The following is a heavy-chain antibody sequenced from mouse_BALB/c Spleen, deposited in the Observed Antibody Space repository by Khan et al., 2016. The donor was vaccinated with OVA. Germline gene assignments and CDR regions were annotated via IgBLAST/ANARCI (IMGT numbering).Heavy chain of an antibody. J-gene: IGHJ3*01. D-gene: IGHD4-1*01. CDR1: GYTFTSYW. CDR3: TRRNWDVAWFAY. V-gene: IGHV1-5*01. CDR2: IYPGNIDT. Sequence: EVQLQQSGTVLARPGASVKMSCKASGYTFTSYWMHWVKQRPGQGLEWIGDIYPGNIDTNYNQKFKGKAKLTAVTSTSTAYMELSSLTNEDSAVYDCTRRNWDVAWFAYWGQGTLVTVSA.